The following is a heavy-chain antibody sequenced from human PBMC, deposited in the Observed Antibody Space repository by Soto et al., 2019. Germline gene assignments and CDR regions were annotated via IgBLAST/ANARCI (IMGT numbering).Heavy chain of an antibody. D-gene: IGHD3-22*01. CDR2: IYYSGST. CDR1: GGSISSGGCY. CDR3: ARENYDSSGYYLDY. Sequence: PSETLSLTCTVSGGSISSGGCYWSWIRQHPGKGLEWIGYIYYSGSTYYNPSLKSRVTISVDTSKNQFSLKLSSVTAADTAVYYCARENYDSSGYYLDYWGQGTLVTVSS. V-gene: IGHV4-31*03. J-gene: IGHJ4*02.